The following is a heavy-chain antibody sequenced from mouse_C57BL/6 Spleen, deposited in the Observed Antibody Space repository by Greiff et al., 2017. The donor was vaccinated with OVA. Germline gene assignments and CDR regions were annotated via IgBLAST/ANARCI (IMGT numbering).Heavy chain of an antibody. Sequence: DVKLVESGGGLVKPGGSLKLSCAASGFTFSSYAMSWVRQTPEKRLEWVATISDGGSYTYYPDNVKGRFTISRDNAKNNLYLQMSHLKSEDTAMYYCARPYDYGRAWFAYWGQGTLVTVSA. CDR3: ARPYDYGRAWFAY. V-gene: IGHV5-4*03. CDR2: ISDGGSYT. D-gene: IGHD2-4*01. J-gene: IGHJ3*01. CDR1: GFTFSSYA.